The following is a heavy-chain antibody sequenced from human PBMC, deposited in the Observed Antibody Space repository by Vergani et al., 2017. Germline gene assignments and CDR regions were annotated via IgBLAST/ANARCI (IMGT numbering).Heavy chain of an antibody. CDR3: ARDPXSNDYGDYGDAFDI. Sequence: QVQLVQSGAEVKKPGSSVKVSCKASGGTFSSYTISWVRQAPGQGLEWMGRIIPILGIANYAQKFQGRVTITADKSTSTAYMELSSLRSEDTAVYYCARDPXSNDYGDYGDAFDIWGQGTMVTVSS. CDR2: IIPILGIA. D-gene: IGHD4-17*01. CDR1: GGTFSSYT. J-gene: IGHJ3*02. V-gene: IGHV1-69*08.